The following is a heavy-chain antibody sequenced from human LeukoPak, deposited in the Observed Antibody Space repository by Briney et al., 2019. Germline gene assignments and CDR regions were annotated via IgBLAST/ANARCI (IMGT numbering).Heavy chain of an antibody. Sequence: SETLSLTCTVSGGSISSYYWSWIRQPAGKGLEWIGRIYTSGSTNYNPSLKSRVTMSVDTSKNQFSLKLSSVTAADTAVYYCASNIAAAGTRPFDYWGQGTPVTVSS. CDR2: IYTSGST. J-gene: IGHJ4*02. D-gene: IGHD6-13*01. V-gene: IGHV4-4*07. CDR3: ASNIAAAGTRPFDY. CDR1: GGSISSYY.